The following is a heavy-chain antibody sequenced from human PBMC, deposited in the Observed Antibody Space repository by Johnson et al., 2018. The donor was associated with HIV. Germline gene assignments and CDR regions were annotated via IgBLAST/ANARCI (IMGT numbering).Heavy chain of an antibody. V-gene: IGHV3-13*01. CDR3: ARLAWELGAFDI. Sequence: VQLVESGGVVVQPGGSLRLSCAASGFTFSSYDMHWVRQATGKGLEWVSAIGTAGDTYYPGSVKGRFTISRENAKNSLYLQMNSLRAEDTAVYYCARLAWELGAFDIVGQGTMVTVSS. J-gene: IGHJ3*02. CDR2: IGTAGDT. CDR1: GFTFSSYD. D-gene: IGHD1-26*01.